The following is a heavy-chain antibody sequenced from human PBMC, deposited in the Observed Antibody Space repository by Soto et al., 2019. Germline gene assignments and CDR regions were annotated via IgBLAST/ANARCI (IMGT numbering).Heavy chain of an antibody. D-gene: IGHD2-21*02. CDR3: ARVYCGGDCYSSLDY. CDR1: GYTFTSYG. CDR2: ISAYNGNT. V-gene: IGHV1-18*01. J-gene: IGHJ4*02. Sequence: ASVKVSCKPSGYTFTSYGISWVRQAPGQGLEWMGWISAYNGNTNYAQKLQGRVTMTTDTSTSTAYMELRSLRSDDTAVYYCARVYCGGDCYSSLDYWGQGTLVTVSS.